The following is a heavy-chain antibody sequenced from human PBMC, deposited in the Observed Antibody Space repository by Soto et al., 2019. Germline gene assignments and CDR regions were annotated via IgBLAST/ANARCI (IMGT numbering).Heavy chain of an antibody. CDR2: IYSGGNP. D-gene: IGHD2-21*01. V-gene: IGHV3-53*01. J-gene: IGHJ4*02. Sequence: EERLVQSGGGLVQPGGSLRLSCAAYGFSVGGNYMGWVRQAPGKGLELVSLIYSGGNPFYADSMKVRFTLSRDHSTNMLYLHMDSLRAEETAVYYSERGPNSDCWGQGTLVIVSS. CDR3: ERGPNSDC. CDR1: GFSVGGNY.